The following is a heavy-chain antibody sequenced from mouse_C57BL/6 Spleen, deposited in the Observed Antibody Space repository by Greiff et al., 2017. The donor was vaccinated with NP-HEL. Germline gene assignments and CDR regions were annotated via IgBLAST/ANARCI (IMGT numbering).Heavy chain of an antibody. D-gene: IGHD2-3*01. Sequence: QVQLQQPGAELVKPGASVKMSCKASGYTFTSYWITWVKQRPGQGLEWIGDIYPGSGSTNYNEKFKSKATLTVDTSSSTAYMQLSSLTSEDSAVYYCARKGGYDGYPAWFAYWGQRTLVTVSA. CDR2: IYPGSGST. CDR1: GYTFTSYW. CDR3: ARKGGYDGYPAWFAY. V-gene: IGHV1-55*01. J-gene: IGHJ3*01.